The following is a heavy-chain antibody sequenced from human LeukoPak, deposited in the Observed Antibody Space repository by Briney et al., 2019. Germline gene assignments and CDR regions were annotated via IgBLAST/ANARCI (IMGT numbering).Heavy chain of an antibody. CDR2: ISGSGGNT. CDR3: AREGYCTSTSCYAGIDY. Sequence: GGSLRLSCAASGFTLTSYAMSWARQAPGKGLQWVSVISGSGGNTYYPESVKGRFTISRDNSKNTLYLQMNSLRAEDTATYYCAREGYCTSTSCYAGIDYWGQGTLVTVSS. CDR1: GFTLTSYA. D-gene: IGHD2-2*01. V-gene: IGHV3-23*01. J-gene: IGHJ4*02.